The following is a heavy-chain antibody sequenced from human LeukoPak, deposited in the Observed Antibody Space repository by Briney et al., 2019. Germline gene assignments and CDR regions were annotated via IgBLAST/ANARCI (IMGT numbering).Heavy chain of an antibody. CDR2: ITASGTAM. D-gene: IGHD1-26*01. CDR1: GFTFSSYS. Sequence: GGSLRLSCAASGFTFSSYSMDWVRQAPGKGLEWVSHITASGTAMFYADSVKGRFTISRDNAKNSLYLQMNSLRDEDTAVYYCASSGSYRFDYWGQGTLVTVSS. J-gene: IGHJ4*02. CDR3: ASSGSYRFDY. V-gene: IGHV3-48*02.